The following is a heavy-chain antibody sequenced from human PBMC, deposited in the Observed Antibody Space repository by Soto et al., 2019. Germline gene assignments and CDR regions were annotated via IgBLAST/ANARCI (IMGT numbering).Heavy chain of an antibody. J-gene: IGHJ6*02. Sequence: ASVKVSCKASGYTFTGYYMHWVRQAPGQGLEWMGWINPNSGGTNYAQKFQGWVTMTRDTSISTAYMELSRLRSEDTAVYYFAAEPYSGYDLYYYYGMDVWGQGTTVTVSS. CDR2: INPNSGGT. D-gene: IGHD5-12*01. CDR3: AAEPYSGYDLYYYYGMDV. V-gene: IGHV1-2*04. CDR1: GYTFTGYY.